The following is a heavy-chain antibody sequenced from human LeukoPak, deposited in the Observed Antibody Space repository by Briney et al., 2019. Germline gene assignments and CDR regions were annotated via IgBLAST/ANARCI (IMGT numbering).Heavy chain of an antibody. J-gene: IGHJ4*02. CDR3: TRAGWVY. V-gene: IGHV3-23*01. D-gene: IGHD1-26*01. CDR1: GFTFSTYA. CDR2: LNDVGGDA. Sequence: GGSLRLSCAASGFTFSTYAMAWVRQAPGKGLEWVSSLNDVGGDAYYADSVKGRFTISRDNSKNTLFLQMNSLRADDTAMYFCTRAGWVYWGQGTLVTVSS.